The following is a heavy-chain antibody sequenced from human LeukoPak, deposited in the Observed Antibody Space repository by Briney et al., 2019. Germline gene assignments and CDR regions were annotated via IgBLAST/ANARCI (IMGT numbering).Heavy chain of an antibody. D-gene: IGHD6-13*01. CDR1: GGSISSSSYY. J-gene: IGHJ6*02. V-gene: IGHV4-39*02. CDR3: AREEQLVGYYYYGMDV. CDR2: IYYSGST. Sequence: SETLSLTCTVSGGSISSSSYYWGWLRQPPGKGLEWIGSIYYSGSTYYNPSLKSRVTISVDTSKNQFSLKLSSVTAADTAVYYCAREEQLVGYYYYGMDVWGQGTTVTVSS.